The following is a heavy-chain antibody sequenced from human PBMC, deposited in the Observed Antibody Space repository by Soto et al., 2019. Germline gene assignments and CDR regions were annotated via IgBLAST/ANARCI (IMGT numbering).Heavy chain of an antibody. CDR2: IYPSDSET. Sequence: PGESLKISCQGSGYSFSSYWIAWVRQMPGKGLEWMGFIYPSDSETRYSPSFQGQVTISADKSISTAYLQWSSLKASDTAMYYCARRVGGYASDDWGQGTLVTVSS. CDR1: GYSFSSYW. D-gene: IGHD3-22*01. V-gene: IGHV5-51*01. CDR3: ARRVGGYASDD. J-gene: IGHJ4*02.